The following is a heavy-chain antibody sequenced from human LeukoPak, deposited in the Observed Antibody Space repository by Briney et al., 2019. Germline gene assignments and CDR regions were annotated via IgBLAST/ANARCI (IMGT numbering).Heavy chain of an antibody. V-gene: IGHV1-8*01. Sequence: ASVKVSCKASGYTFTSYDINWVRQATGQGLEWMGWMNPNSGNTGYAQKFQGRVTMTRNTSISTAYMELSSLRFEDTAVYYCARVEDYYYGMDVWGQGTTVTVSS. D-gene: IGHD3-3*01. CDR2: MNPNSGNT. J-gene: IGHJ6*02. CDR1: GYTFTSYD. CDR3: ARVEDYYYGMDV.